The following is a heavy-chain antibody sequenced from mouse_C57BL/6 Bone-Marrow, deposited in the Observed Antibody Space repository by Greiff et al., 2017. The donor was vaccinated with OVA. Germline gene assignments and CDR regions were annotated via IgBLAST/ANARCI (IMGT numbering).Heavy chain of an antibody. CDR1: GYAFTNYL. V-gene: IGHV1-54*01. CDR2: INPGSGGT. J-gene: IGHJ2*01. CDR3: ARCYDGYPFDY. D-gene: IGHD2-3*01. Sequence: QVQLQQSGAELVRPGTSVKVSCKASGYAFTNYLIEWVKQRPGQGLEWIGVINPGSGGTNYNEKFKGKATLTADKSSSPAYMQLSSLTSEDSAVYFCARCYDGYPFDYWGQGTTLTVSS.